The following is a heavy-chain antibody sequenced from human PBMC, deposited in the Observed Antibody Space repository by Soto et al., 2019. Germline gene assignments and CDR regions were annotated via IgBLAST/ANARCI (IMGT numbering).Heavy chain of an antibody. J-gene: IGHJ6*02. V-gene: IGHV1-69*01. D-gene: IGHD1-1*01. CDR3: ARGGKERFRGPGMDV. CDR1: GGRFNTYA. CDR2: IITFFGAA. Sequence: QVQLVQSGAEVRKPGSSVRLSCKASGGRFNTYAFNWVRQAPGPGLEWLGGIITFFGAAMYAQKFQGRVTITADEFTTTTYMELSSLRYDDTAVYYCARGGKERFRGPGMDVWGQGTTVTVSS.